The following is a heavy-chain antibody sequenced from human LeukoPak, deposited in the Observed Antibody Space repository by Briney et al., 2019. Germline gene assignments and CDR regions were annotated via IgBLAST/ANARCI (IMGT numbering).Heavy chain of an antibody. CDR1: GYTVTSYY. J-gene: IGHJ4*02. D-gene: IGHD4-17*01. V-gene: IGHV1-46*01. CDR2: LNPSGGSS. CDR3: ARAMDKYGDYDY. Sequence: ASVKVSCKASGYTVTSYYMHWVRQAPGQGLEWMAILNPSGGSSNYAQKFQGRVTMTRDTSTSTVYMELSSLRSEDTAVYYCARAMDKYGDYDYWGQGTLVTVSS.